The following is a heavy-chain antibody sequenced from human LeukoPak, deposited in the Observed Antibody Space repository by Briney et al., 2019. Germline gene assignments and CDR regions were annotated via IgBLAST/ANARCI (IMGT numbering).Heavy chain of an antibody. CDR1: GYSFTSYW. V-gene: IGHV5-51*01. D-gene: IGHD2-15*01. Sequence: GESLKISCKGSGYSFTSYWIAWARQMPGKGLEWMGIIYPGDSDTRYSPSFQGQVTISADKSIRTAYLQWSSLKASDTAMYYCARLVQLVVVDYWGQGTLVTVSS. J-gene: IGHJ4*02. CDR2: IYPGDSDT. CDR3: ARLVQLVVVDY.